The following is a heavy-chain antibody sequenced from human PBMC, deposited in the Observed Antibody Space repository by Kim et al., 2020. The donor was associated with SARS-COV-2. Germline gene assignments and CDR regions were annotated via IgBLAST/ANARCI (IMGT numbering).Heavy chain of an antibody. CDR3: TSFIAAAGTSSQIYGMDV. J-gene: IGHJ6*02. Sequence: GGSLRLSCAASGFTFSGSAMHWVRQASGKGLEWVGRIRSKANSYATAYAASVKGRFTISRDDSKNTAYLQMNSLKTEDTAVYYCTSFIAAAGTSSQIYGMDVWGQGTTVTVSS. CDR2: IRSKANSYAT. D-gene: IGHD6-13*01. CDR1: GFTFSGSA. V-gene: IGHV3-73*01.